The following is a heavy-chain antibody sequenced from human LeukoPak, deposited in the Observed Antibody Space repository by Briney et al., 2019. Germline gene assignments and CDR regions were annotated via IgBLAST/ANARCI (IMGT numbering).Heavy chain of an antibody. Sequence: PSETLSLTCAVYGGSFSGYYWRWIRQPPGKGLEWIGEINHSGSTNYNPSLKSRVTISVDTSKNQFSLKLSSVTAADTAVYYCARGPYYDFWSGYYTDGFDYWGQGTLVTVSS. CDR2: INHSGST. CDR1: GGSFSGYY. V-gene: IGHV4-34*01. D-gene: IGHD3-3*01. CDR3: ARGPYYDFWSGYYTDGFDY. J-gene: IGHJ4*02.